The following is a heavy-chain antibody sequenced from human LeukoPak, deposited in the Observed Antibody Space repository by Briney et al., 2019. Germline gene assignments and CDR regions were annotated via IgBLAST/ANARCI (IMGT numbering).Heavy chain of an antibody. CDR3: ARDGYDSSGYYPTSYYFDY. Sequence: GGSLRLSCAASGFTFSSYAMHWVRQAPGKGLEWVAVISYDGSNKYYADSVKGRFTISRDNSKNTLYLQMNSLRAEDTAVYYCARDGYDSSGYYPTSYYFDYWGQGTLVTVSS. J-gene: IGHJ4*02. V-gene: IGHV3-30-3*01. D-gene: IGHD3-22*01. CDR2: ISYDGSNK. CDR1: GFTFSSYA.